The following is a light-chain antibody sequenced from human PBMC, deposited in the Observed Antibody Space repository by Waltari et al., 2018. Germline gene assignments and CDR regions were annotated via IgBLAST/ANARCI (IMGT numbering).Light chain of an antibody. CDR1: QNIFNY. Sequence: DIQMTQSPSSLSASVGDRVTITCRASQNIFNYLYWYHQKPGKAPKPLISSASILQSGVPSRFGGSGFGTDFTLKISRVEAEDVGVYYCMQALQAPLTFGGGTKVEIK. J-gene: IGKJ4*01. CDR2: SAS. CDR3: MQALQAPLT. V-gene: IGKV1-39*01.